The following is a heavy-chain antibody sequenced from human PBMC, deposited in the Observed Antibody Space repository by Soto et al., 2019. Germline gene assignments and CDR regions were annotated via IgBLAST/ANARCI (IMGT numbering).Heavy chain of an antibody. D-gene: IGHD2-2*03. Sequence: EVQLVESGGGSVQPGGSLRLSCAASGFTFSRYWMHWVRQAPGKGLVWVSRINIYGSSTDYADSVKGRFTISRDNDKNTLYLQMNSLRVEDTAVYYCARGWIGDLNDAFDIWGQGTMVTVSS. CDR3: ARGWIGDLNDAFDI. V-gene: IGHV3-74*01. CDR2: INIYGSST. J-gene: IGHJ3*02. CDR1: GFTFSRYW.